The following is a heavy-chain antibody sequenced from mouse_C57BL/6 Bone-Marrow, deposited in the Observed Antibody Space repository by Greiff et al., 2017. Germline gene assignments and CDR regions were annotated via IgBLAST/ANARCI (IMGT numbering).Heavy chain of an antibody. V-gene: IGHV1-63*01. CDR1: GYTFTNYW. CDR3: ARYDGHWYFDV. D-gene: IGHD1-2*01. Sequence: QVQLQQSGAELVRPGTSVKMSCKASGYTFTNYWIGWAKQRPGHGLEWIGDIYPGGGYTNYNEKFKGKATLTADKSSSTAYMQVSSLTSEDSAIYYCARYDGHWYFDVWGKGTTVTVSS. CDR2: IYPGGGYT. J-gene: IGHJ1*03.